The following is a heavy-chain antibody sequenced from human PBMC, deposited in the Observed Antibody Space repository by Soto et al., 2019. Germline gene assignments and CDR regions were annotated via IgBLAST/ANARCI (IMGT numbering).Heavy chain of an antibody. CDR2: ISSSGSTI. Sequence: SLKISCAASGFTFSSYEMNWVRQAPGKGLEWVSYISSSGSTIYYADSVKGRFTISRDNAKNSLYLQMNSLRAEDTAVYYCARAGEYSSRNNWSDPWGQGTLVTVSS. CDR1: GFTFSSYE. D-gene: IGHD6-6*01. CDR3: ARAGEYSSRNNWSDP. J-gene: IGHJ5*02. V-gene: IGHV3-48*03.